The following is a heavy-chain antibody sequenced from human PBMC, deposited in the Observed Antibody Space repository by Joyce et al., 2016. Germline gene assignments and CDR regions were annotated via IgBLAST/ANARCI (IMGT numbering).Heavy chain of an antibody. D-gene: IGHD2-21*01. CDR1: GYNFTNYG. J-gene: IGHJ3*02. CDR2: ISGYKGNT. CDR3: ARDNILISSAFDI. V-gene: IGHV1-18*01. Sequence: QVQLVQSGVEMKKPGASVRVSCKASGYNFTNYGISWVRQAPGQGLEWMGWISGYKGNTRYSQKLQGRVTMTTEKSTSRVYLVLRTLRSDDTAVYYCARDNILISSAFDIWGQGTMVTVSS.